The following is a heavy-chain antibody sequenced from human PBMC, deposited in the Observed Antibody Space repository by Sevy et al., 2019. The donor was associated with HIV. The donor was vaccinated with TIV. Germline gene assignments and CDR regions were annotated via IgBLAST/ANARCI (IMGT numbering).Heavy chain of an antibody. J-gene: IGHJ4*02. CDR2: IYYNGHI. D-gene: IGHD1-26*01. V-gene: IGHV4-59*08. Sequence: SETLSLTCTVSGGSITSLYWNWIRQPPGKGLEWIANIYYNGHINYIPSLKSRVTLSLDTSKNQFSLRLSSVTAADTAMYDCVGENAWGRGYSWGQGTLVTVSS. CDR3: VGENAWGRGYS. CDR1: GGSITSLY.